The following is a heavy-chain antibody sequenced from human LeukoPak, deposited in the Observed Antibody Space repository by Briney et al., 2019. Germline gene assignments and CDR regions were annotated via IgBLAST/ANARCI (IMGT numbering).Heavy chain of an antibody. CDR2: ISGSGGST. Sequence: GGSLRLSCAASGFTFSSYWMHWVRQAPGKGLEWVSAISGSGGSTYYADSVKGRFTISRDNSKNTLYLQMNSLRAEDTAVYYCGVSYYYYYMDVWGKGTTVTVSS. CDR3: GVSYYYYYMDV. V-gene: IGHV3-23*01. J-gene: IGHJ6*03. CDR1: GFTFSSYW.